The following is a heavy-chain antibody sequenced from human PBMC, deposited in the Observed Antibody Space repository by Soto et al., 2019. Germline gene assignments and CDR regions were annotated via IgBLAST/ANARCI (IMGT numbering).Heavy chain of an antibody. D-gene: IGHD3-22*01. CDR1: GFTFSSYG. CDR3: ARGYYDSSGPLGAPGIFDY. J-gene: IGHJ4*02. Sequence: QVQLVESGGGVVQPGRSLRLSCAASGFTFSSYGMHWVRQAPGKGLEWVAVIWYDGSNKYYEDSVKGRFTISRDNSKNTLYLQMNSLRAEDTAVYYCARGYYDSSGPLGAPGIFDYWGQGTLVTVSS. CDR2: IWYDGSNK. V-gene: IGHV3-33*01.